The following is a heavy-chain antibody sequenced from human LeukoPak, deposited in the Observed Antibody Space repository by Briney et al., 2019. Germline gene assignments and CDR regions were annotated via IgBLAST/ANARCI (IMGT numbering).Heavy chain of an antibody. CDR2: IVVGSGNT. Sequence: GTSVKVSCKASGFTFTSSAMQWVRQARGQRLEWIGWIVVGSGNTNYAQKFQERVTITRDMSTSTAYMELSSLRSEDTAVYYCARVYSSSWFSRYGMDVWGQGTTVTVSS. CDR1: GFTFTSSA. CDR3: ARVYSSSWFSRYGMDV. V-gene: IGHV1-58*02. D-gene: IGHD6-13*01. J-gene: IGHJ6*02.